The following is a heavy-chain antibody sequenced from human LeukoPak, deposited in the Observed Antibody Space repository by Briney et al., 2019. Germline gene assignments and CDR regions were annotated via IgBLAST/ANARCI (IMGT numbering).Heavy chain of an antibody. J-gene: IGHJ3*02. CDR1: GGSVNYYF. CDR3: AKDGPFDI. CDR2: IHSSGRT. Sequence: SETLSLTCTVSGGSVNYYFWSWIRQPPGKGLEWIGCIHSSGRTNYNPSLKSRVTISIDTSKNQFSLKVNSVTAADTAVYYCAKDGPFDIWGQGTMVTVSS. D-gene: IGHD3/OR15-3a*01. V-gene: IGHV4-59*02.